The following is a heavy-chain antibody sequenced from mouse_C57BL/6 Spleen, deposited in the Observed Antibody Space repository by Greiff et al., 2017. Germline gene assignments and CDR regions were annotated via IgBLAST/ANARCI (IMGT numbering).Heavy chain of an antibody. CDR3: ARGNDYFYYYAMDY. Sequence: VQLQQSGAELAKPGASVKLSCKASGYTFTTYWMDWVQQRPGQGLEWIGYFNPSSGYTKYNQKFKDKATLTADKSSSTAYMQLSSLTYEDSAVYYCARGNDYFYYYAMDYWGQGTSVTVSS. CDR2: FNPSSGYT. V-gene: IGHV1-7*01. J-gene: IGHJ4*01. D-gene: IGHD2-4*01. CDR1: GYTFTTYW.